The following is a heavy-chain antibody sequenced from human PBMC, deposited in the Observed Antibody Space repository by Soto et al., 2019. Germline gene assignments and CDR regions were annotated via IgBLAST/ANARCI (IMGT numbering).Heavy chain of an antibody. Sequence: EVQLLESGGGLVQPGGSLRLSCAASGFTFSSYAMSWVRQAPGKGLEWVSAISGSGGSTYYADSVKGRFTTSRDNSKNTLYLQMNSLTAEDTAVYYCAKTCCSYYDSSGYLRDYWGQGTLVTVSS. CDR3: AKTCCSYYDSSGYLRDY. J-gene: IGHJ4*02. CDR1: GFTFSSYA. D-gene: IGHD3-22*01. CDR2: ISGSGGST. V-gene: IGHV3-23*01.